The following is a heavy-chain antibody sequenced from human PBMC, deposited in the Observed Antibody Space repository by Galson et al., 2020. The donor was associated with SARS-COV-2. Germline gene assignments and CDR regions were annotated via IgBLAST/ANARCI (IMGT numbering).Heavy chain of an antibody. CDR1: GFTFSSYW. CDR2: IKQDGSEK. J-gene: IGHJ4*02. D-gene: IGHD5-12*01. Sequence: GESLKISCAASGFTFSSYWMSWVRQAPGKGLEWVANIKQDGSEKYYVDSVKGRFTISRDNAKNSLYLQMNSLRAEDTAVYYCARGVRWLQPLWYFDYWGQGTLVTVSS. V-gene: IGHV3-7*01. CDR3: ARGVRWLQPLWYFDY.